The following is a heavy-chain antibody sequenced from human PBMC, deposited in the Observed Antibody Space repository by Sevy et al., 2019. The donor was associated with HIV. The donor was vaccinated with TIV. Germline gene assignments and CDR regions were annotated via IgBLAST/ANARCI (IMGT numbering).Heavy chain of an antibody. V-gene: IGHV1-8*01. CDR2: MNPNSGNT. D-gene: IGHD6-13*01. CDR1: GYTFTSYD. CDR3: ARGLLAAAGDYNYYYYGMDV. J-gene: IGHJ6*02. Sequence: ASMKVSCKASGYTFTSYDINWVRQATGQGLEWMGWMNPNSGNTGYAQKFQGRVTMTRNTSISTAYMELSSLRSEDTAVYYCARGLLAAAGDYNYYYYGMDVWGQGTTVTVSS.